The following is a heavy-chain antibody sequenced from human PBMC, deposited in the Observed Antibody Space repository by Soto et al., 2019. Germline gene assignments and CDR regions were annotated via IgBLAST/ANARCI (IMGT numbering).Heavy chain of an antibody. V-gene: IGHV1-69*02. CDR1: GGTFSSYT. Sequence: GASVKVSCKASGGTFSSYTISWVRQAPGQGLEWMGRIIPILGIANYAQKFQGRVTITADKSTSTAYMELSSLRSEDTAVYYCARGWAGGVWFAPWGQGTLVTVSS. J-gene: IGHJ5*02. CDR2: IIPILGIA. CDR3: ARGWAGGVWFAP. D-gene: IGHD3-16*01.